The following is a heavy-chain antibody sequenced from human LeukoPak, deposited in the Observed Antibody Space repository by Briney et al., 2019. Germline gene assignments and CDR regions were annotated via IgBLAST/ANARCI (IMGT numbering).Heavy chain of an antibody. V-gene: IGHV4-38-2*01. J-gene: IGHJ4*02. CDR2: IYHSGST. D-gene: IGHD1-1*01. CDR1: GYSISSGYY. Sequence: PSETRSLTCAVSGYSISSGYYWGWIRQPPGKGLEWIGSIYHSGSTYYNPSLKSRVTISVDTSKNQFSLKLSSVTAADTAVYYCARHRRSAYWNPVTTAFDYWGQGTLVTVSS. CDR3: ARHRRSAYWNPVTTAFDY.